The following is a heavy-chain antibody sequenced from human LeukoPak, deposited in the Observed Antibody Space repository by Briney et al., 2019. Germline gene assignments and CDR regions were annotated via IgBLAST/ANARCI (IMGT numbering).Heavy chain of an antibody. J-gene: IGHJ5*01. V-gene: IGHV6-1*01. CDR1: GDSVSSNIAA. CDR2: TYYTSKWYN. Sequence: SQTLSLTCAISGDSVSSNIAAWNWIRQSPSRGLEWLGRTYYTSKWYNDYALSVKSRITINPDTSKNQFSLHLNSVTPEDSAVYYCAREFKNWFDSWGQGTLVTVSS. CDR3: AREFKNWFDS.